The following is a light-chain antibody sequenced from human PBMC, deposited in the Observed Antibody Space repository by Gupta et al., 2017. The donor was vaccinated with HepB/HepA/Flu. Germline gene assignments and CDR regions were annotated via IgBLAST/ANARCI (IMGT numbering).Light chain of an antibody. CDR3: QQRSDWPLFT. CDR1: QSVGTY. CDR2: DAS. V-gene: IGKV3-11*01. Sequence: EIVLTQSPATLSLSPGERATLSCRATQSVGTYLAWYQHKPGQAPRLLIYDASNRDTGIPARFSGSGFGTDLTLTISSREQEDFAVYYCQQRSDWPLFTFGHGTRVDIK. J-gene: IGKJ3*01.